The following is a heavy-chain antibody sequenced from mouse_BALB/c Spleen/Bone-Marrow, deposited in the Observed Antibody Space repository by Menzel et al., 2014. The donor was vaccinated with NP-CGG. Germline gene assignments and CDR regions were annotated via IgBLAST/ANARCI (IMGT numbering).Heavy chain of an antibody. V-gene: IGHV1-54*01. D-gene: IGHD1-1*01. J-gene: IGHJ4*01. Sequence: QVQLQQSGAELVRPGTSVKASCKASGYAFTNYLIEWVKQRPGQGLEWIGVINPGSGGTNYNEKFEGKATLTADKSSSTAYMQLSSLTSDDSAVYFCARDGDYYECYAMGYLGQGTTVTVSA. CDR3: ARDGDYYECYAMGY. CDR1: GYAFTNYL. CDR2: INPGSGGT.